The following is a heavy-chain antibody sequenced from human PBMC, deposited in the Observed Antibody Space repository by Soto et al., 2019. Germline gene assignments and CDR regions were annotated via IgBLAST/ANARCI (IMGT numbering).Heavy chain of an antibody. CDR3: ARGNRGGYKEYSSSSREYYFDY. CDR1: GGSISSYY. Sequence: SETLSLTCTVSGGSISSYYWSWIRQPPGKGLEWIGYIYYSGSTNYNPSLKSRVTISVDTSKNQFSLKLSSVTAADTAVYYCARGNRGGYKEYSSSSREYYFDYWGQGTLVTVS. CDR2: IYYSGST. J-gene: IGHJ4*02. D-gene: IGHD6-6*01. V-gene: IGHV4-59*01.